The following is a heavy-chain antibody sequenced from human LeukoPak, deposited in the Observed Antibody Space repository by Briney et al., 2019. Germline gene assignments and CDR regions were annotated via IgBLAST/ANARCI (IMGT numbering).Heavy chain of an antibody. D-gene: IGHD3-3*01. Sequence: ASVKVSCKASGYTFTSNYIHWVRQAPGQGLEWMGMIYPRDGSTSYAQKFQGRVTVTRDTSTSTVHMELSGLRSEDTAVYYCATDSVLRGMEHAFDIWGQGTMVTVSS. CDR1: GYTFTSNY. J-gene: IGHJ3*02. CDR3: ATDSVLRGMEHAFDI. CDR2: IYPRDGST. V-gene: IGHV1-46*01.